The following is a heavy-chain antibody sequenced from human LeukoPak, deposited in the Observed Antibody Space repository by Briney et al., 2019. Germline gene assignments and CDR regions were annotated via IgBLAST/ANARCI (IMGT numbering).Heavy chain of an antibody. CDR3: VRKNRDFNAAFDI. Sequence: QPGGSLRLSCAASGFTVSNNYMSWVRQAPGKGLEWVSITYSDSNTNYADSVKGRFTISRDTSQSTLSLQMNSLRAEDTAVYYCVRKNRDFNAAFDIWGQGTVVTVSS. CDR1: GFTVSNNY. V-gene: IGHV3-53*01. J-gene: IGHJ3*02. D-gene: IGHD2-21*02. CDR2: TYSDSNT.